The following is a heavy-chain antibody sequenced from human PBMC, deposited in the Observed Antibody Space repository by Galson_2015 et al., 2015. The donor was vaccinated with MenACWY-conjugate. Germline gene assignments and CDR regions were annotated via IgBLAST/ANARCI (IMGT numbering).Heavy chain of an antibody. CDR2: ISGSGGST. V-gene: IGHV3-23*01. CDR3: AKAYIVVVPDAAYDC. Sequence: SLRLSCAVSGFSVSSSYMSWVRQAPGKGLEWVSAISGSGGSTYYADSVKGRLTISRDNSKNTLYLQMDSLRAEDTAIYYCAKAYIVVVPDAAYDCWGQGALVTVSS. J-gene: IGHJ4*02. CDR1: GFSVSSSY. D-gene: IGHD2-2*01.